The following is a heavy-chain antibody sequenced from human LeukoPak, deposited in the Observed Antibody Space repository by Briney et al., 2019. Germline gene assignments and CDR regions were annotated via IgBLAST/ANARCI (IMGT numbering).Heavy chain of an antibody. V-gene: IGHV3-7*05. J-gene: IGHJ5*02. Sequence: GGSLRLSCAASGFTFSRYWMSWVRQAPGKGLEWVANIKPDGSEKYYVDSVKGRFTISRDNAKNSLYLQMNSLRAEDTAVYYCAGQRAAGKGKSWFDPWGQGTLVTVSS. D-gene: IGHD6-13*01. CDR2: IKPDGSEK. CDR3: AGQRAAGKGKSWFDP. CDR1: GFTFSRYW.